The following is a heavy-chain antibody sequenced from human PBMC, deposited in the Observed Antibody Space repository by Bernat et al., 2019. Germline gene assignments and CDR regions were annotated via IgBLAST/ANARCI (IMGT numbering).Heavy chain of an antibody. CDR3: TTEGITMVSSGYDY. J-gene: IGHJ4*02. CDR2: IRAKTDGGTT. D-gene: IGHD3-10*01. CDR1: GFTFDDYG. Sequence: EVQLVESGGGVVRPGGSLRLSCAASGFTFDDYGMNWVRQAPGKGLEWVGRIRAKTDGGTTDYAAPVKGRFTISRDDSKNTLYLQMNSLKTEDTALYYCTTEGITMVSSGYDYWGQGTLVTVSS. V-gene: IGHV3-15*07.